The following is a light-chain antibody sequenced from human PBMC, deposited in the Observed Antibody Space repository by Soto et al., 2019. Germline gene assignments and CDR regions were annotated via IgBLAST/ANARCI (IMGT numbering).Light chain of an antibody. CDR3: QQYDNLQGLT. V-gene: IGKV1-33*01. CDR1: QDISNY. CDR2: DAS. J-gene: IGKJ4*01. Sequence: DIQMTQSPSSLSASVGDRVTITCQASQDISNYLNWYQQKPGKAPKLLIYDASNLETGVPSRFSGSGSGTDFTFTISSLQPEDMARYDCQQYDNLQGLTFGGGTKVEIK.